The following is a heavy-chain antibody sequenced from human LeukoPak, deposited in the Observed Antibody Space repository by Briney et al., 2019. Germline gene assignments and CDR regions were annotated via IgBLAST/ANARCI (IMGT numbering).Heavy chain of an antibody. J-gene: IGHJ6*03. Sequence: GGSLRLSCAASGFTFNTYSMNWVRQAPGKGLEWISYISSGSHYIYYADSLKGRVTISRDNAKNSLYLHLNSLRAEDTAVYYCARFAAGGSYYYYMDVWGKGTTVTVSS. D-gene: IGHD6-25*01. CDR1: GFTFNTYS. CDR3: ARFAAGGSYYYYMDV. CDR2: ISSGSHYI. V-gene: IGHV3-21*01.